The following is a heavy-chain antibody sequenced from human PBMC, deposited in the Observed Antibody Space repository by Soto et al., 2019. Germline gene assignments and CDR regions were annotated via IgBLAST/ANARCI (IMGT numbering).Heavy chain of an antibody. Sequence: SETLSLTCTVSGGSISSSSYYWGWIRQPPGKGLEWIGSIYYSGSTYYNPSLKSRVTISVDTSKNQFSLKLSSVTAADTAVYYCARHTLYSYGYTAPLGFDPWGQGTLVTVSS. CDR1: GGSISSSSYY. D-gene: IGHD5-18*01. V-gene: IGHV4-39*01. CDR3: ARHTLYSYGYTAPLGFDP. J-gene: IGHJ5*02. CDR2: IYYSGST.